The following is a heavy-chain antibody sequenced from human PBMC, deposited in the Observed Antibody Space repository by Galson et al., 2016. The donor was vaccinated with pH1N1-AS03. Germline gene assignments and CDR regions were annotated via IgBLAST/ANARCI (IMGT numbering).Heavy chain of an antibody. V-gene: IGHV3-7*01. CDR2: IKEDGSEK. CDR3: ARGWPLVVPGTIVSYYYYMDV. D-gene: IGHD2-2*01. J-gene: IGHJ6*03. Sequence: SLRLSCAASGFMFSKYWMNWVRQAPGEGLEWVANIKEDGSEKDHVDSVKGRFTIPRDNAKYSLYLHMNSLRAEDTAVYYCARGWPLVVPGTIVSYYYYMDVWCKWTTVTVSS. CDR1: GFMFSKYW.